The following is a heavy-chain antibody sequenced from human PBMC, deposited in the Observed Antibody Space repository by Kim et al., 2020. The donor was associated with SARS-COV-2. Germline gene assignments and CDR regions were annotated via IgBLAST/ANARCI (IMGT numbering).Heavy chain of an antibody. CDR3: ARHPHTGIAAADY. J-gene: IGHJ4*02. Sequence: YSPSCQGHVTISADKSISTAYLQWSSLKASDTAMYYCARHPHTGIAAADYWGQGTLVTVSS. V-gene: IGHV5-10-1*01. D-gene: IGHD6-13*01.